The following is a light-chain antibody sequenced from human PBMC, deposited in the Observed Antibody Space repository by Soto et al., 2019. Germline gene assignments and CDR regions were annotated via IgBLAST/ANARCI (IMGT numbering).Light chain of an antibody. Sequence: QSVLTQPPSVSAAPRQKVSISCSGSSSNIGNNYVSWYQQFPGTAPKLLIYDNNKRPSGIPDRFSGSKSGTSATLGITGLQTGDEADYYCGTWDSSLGVGVFGGGTQLTVL. CDR2: DNN. V-gene: IGLV1-51*01. CDR3: GTWDSSLGVGV. CDR1: SSNIGNNY. J-gene: IGLJ3*02.